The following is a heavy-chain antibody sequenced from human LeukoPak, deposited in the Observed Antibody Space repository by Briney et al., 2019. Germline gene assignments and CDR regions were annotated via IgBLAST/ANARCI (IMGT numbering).Heavy chain of an antibody. CDR3: ARVDGSGSYYSAYYYYYIDV. CDR1: GYTFTGYY. Sequence: ASVKVSCKASGYTFTGYYMHWVRQAPGQGLEWMGWINPNSGGTNYAQKFQGRVTMTRDTSISTAYMELSRLRSDDTAVYYCARVDGSGSYYSAYYYYYIDVWGKGTTVTISS. CDR2: INPNSGGT. D-gene: IGHD3-10*01. J-gene: IGHJ6*03. V-gene: IGHV1-2*02.